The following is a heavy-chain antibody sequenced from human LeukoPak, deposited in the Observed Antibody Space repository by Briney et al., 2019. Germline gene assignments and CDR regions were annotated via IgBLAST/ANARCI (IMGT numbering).Heavy chain of an antibody. CDR3: ARPADFWSGPGY. D-gene: IGHD3-3*01. V-gene: IGHV1-2*02. CDR2: INSNSGGT. J-gene: IGHJ4*02. Sequence: ASVKVSYKASGYTFIAYYIHWVRQAPGQGLEWMGWINSNSGGTNYAQKFQGRVTMTTDTSMSTAYMEVSSLRSDDTAVYYCARPADFWSGPGYWGQGTLVTVSS. CDR1: GYTFIAYY.